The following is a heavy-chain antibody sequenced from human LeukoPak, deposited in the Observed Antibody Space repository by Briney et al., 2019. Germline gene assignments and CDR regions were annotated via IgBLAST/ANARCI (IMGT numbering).Heavy chain of an antibody. CDR2: IKQDGSEK. CDR3: ARWGIASAGTYGMDV. J-gene: IGHJ6*02. CDR1: GFTFSTYW. Sequence: GGSLRLSCAASGFTFSTYWMSWVRQVPGKGLEWVANIKQDGSEKYYVDSVKGRFTISRDNAKNSLFLQTNSLRAEDTAVYYCARWGIASAGTYGMDVWGQGTTGTVSS. V-gene: IGHV3-7*05. D-gene: IGHD6-13*01.